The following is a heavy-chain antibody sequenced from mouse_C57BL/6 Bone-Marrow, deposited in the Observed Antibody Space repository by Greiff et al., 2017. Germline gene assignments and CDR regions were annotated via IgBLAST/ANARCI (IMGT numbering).Heavy chain of an antibody. D-gene: IGHD2-4*01. CDR2: IYPRSGNT. V-gene: IGHV1-81*01. CDR1: GYTFTSYG. Sequence: QVQLQQSGAELARPGASVKLSCKASGYTFTSYGISWVKQRTGQGLEWIGEIYPRSGNTYYNEKFKGKATLTADKSSSTAYMELRSLTSEDSAVYFGARGKDYYDYLAWFAYWGQGTLVTVSA. J-gene: IGHJ3*01. CDR3: ARGKDYYDYLAWFAY.